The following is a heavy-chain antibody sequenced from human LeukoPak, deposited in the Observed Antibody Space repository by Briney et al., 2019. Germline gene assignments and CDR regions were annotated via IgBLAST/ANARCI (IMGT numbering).Heavy chain of an antibody. D-gene: IGHD6-13*01. CDR1: GGSFSGYY. Sequence: TSETLSLTRAVYGGSFSGYYWSCIRQPPGEGLEWSGEIYHSGSTNYNRSRKGRVTISVDTRTNQISLKLSSVTAAGTAVYLCARGARVSYSSSWDNFDYWGQGTLVTVSS. J-gene: IGHJ4*02. CDR3: ARGARVSYSSSWDNFDY. CDR2: IYHSGST. V-gene: IGHV4-34*01.